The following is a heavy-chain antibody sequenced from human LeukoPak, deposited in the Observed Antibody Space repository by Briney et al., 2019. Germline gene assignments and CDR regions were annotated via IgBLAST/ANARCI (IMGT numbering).Heavy chain of an antibody. Sequence: GGSLRLSCAASGFIFTNYWMSWVRQAPGKGLEWVANIKPDGTEKYYVDSVKGRFTISRDNSKNTLYLQTNSLRAEDTAVYYCARDLRRIAAYYFDYWGQGTLVTVSS. J-gene: IGHJ4*02. V-gene: IGHV3-7*01. CDR3: ARDLRRIAAYYFDY. CDR1: GFIFTNYW. CDR2: IKPDGTEK. D-gene: IGHD6-25*01.